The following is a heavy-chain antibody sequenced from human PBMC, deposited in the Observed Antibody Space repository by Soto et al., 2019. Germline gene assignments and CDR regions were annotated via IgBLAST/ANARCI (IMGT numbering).Heavy chain of an antibody. Sequence: QVQLVQSGPEVKRTGASVKVSCKASGYTFTNYGISWVRQAPGQGLDWVGWISTDNGITNTAQKVQGRVTMTTDTSTPTAYMELESVRSDDTAVYYCARVRGTSMTVDGGAIHLWGQGTMVTVSS. D-gene: IGHD6-19*01. J-gene: IGHJ3*01. CDR1: GYTFTNYG. CDR3: ARVRGTSMTVDGGAIHL. CDR2: ISTDNGIT. V-gene: IGHV1-18*01.